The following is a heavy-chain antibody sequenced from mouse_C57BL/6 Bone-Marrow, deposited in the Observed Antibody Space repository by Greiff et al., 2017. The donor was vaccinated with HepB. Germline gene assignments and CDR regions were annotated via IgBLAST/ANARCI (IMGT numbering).Heavy chain of an antibody. CDR3: ARLFIPFAY. Sequence: VQLQQSGPGLVQPSQRLSITCTVSGFSLTSYGVHWVRQSPGKGLEWLGVIWSGGSTDYNAAFISRLSISKDNSKSQVFFKMNSLQADDTAIYYCARLFIPFAYWGQGTLVTVSA. CDR2: IWSGGST. J-gene: IGHJ3*01. V-gene: IGHV2-2*01. CDR1: GFSLTSYG. D-gene: IGHD1-1*01.